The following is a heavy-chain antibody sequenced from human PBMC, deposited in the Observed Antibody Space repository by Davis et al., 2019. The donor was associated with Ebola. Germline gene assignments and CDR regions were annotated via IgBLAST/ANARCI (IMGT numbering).Heavy chain of an antibody. Sequence: GGSLRLSCAASGFTFSSYWMIWVRHAPGKGLEWVANINQDGSDQYYMDSVKGRFTISRDNAKSSLFLQINSLRAEDTAVYYCARGRMVRGVINPLFYYYYMDVWGKGTTVTVSS. D-gene: IGHD3-10*01. V-gene: IGHV3-7*04. J-gene: IGHJ6*03. CDR1: GFTFSSYW. CDR2: INQDGSDQ. CDR3: ARGRMVRGVINPLFYYYYMDV.